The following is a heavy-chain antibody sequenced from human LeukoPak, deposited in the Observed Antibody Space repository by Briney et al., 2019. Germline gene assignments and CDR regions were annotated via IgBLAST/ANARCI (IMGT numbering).Heavy chain of an antibody. CDR3: AKDMSGDYSSPWFDP. Sequence: GGSLRLSCAASGFTFDDYTMHWVRLAPGKGLEWVSLISWDGGSTYYADSVKGRFTISRDNSKNSLYLQMNSLRTEDTALYYCAKDMSGDYSSPWFDPWGQGTLVTVSS. J-gene: IGHJ5*02. V-gene: IGHV3-43*01. D-gene: IGHD4-17*01. CDR2: ISWDGGST. CDR1: GFTFDDYT.